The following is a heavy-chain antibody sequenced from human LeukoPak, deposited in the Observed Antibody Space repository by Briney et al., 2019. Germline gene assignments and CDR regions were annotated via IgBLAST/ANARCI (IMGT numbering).Heavy chain of an antibody. CDR2: ISFDGKVQ. V-gene: IGHV3-30*18. CDR3: SKEVEMIAATGNDY. D-gene: IGHD2-15*01. CDR1: GFIFRKYG. Sequence: GGSLRLSCAASGFIFRKYGMHWVRQAPGKGLEWVAVISFDGKVQYYADSVKGRFTISRDNSKNTLYLQMNSLRAEDTAVYHCSKEVEMIAATGNDYWGQGTLVTVSS. J-gene: IGHJ4*02.